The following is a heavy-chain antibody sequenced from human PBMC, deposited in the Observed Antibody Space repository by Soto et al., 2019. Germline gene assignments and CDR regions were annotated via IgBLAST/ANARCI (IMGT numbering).Heavy chain of an antibody. D-gene: IGHD1-26*01. V-gene: IGHV1-2*04. CDR2: INPNSGRT. CDR1: GYTFTGYY. J-gene: IGHJ6*03. Sequence: QVQLVQSGAEVKKPGASVKVSCKASGYTFTGYYMHWVRQAPGQGLEWMGWINPNSGRTNYAQKFQGWVTMTRDTSISTAYMELSRLRSDDTAVYYCARGDGKFPYYYYYMDVWGKGTTVTVSS. CDR3: ARGDGKFPYYYYYMDV.